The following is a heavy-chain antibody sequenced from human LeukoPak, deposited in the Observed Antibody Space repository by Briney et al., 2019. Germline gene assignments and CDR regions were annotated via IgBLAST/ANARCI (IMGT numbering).Heavy chain of an antibody. CDR3: TTRNLGGATRLYF. V-gene: IGHV3-73*01. D-gene: IGHD1-14*01. CDR2: TRSKANSYAT. CDR1: GFTFSGSA. Sequence: PGGSLRLSCAASGFTFSGSAMHWVPQASGKGLEWVGRTRSKANSYATAYAASVKGRFTISRDDSKNKADLLMNSLNTEDTGGYYFTTRNLGGATRLYFWGQGTLVTVSS. J-gene: IGHJ4*02.